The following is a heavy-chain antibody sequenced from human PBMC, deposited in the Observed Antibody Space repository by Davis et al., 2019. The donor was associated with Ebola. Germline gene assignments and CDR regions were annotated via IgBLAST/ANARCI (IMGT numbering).Heavy chain of an antibody. CDR3: ARDLTS. Sequence: LRLSCTVSGGSINSGRYYWSWIRQHPAKGLEWMGYISSSGDTKYNPFLKSRLFMSLDTSQNQFSLQLNSVTAADTAVYFCARDLTSWGRGTLVTVSS. CDR1: GGSINSGRYY. J-gene: IGHJ5*02. CDR2: ISSSGDT. V-gene: IGHV4-31*03.